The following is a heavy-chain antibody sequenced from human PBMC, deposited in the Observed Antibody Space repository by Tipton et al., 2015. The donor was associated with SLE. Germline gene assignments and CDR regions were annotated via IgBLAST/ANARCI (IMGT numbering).Heavy chain of an antibody. Sequence: TLSLTCTVSGGSISSSSYYWGWIRQPPGKGLEWIGSIYYSGSTYYNPSLKSRVTISVDTSKNQFSLKLSSVTAADTAVYYCARLIVGAGKWFDPWCQGTLVTVSS. CDR3: ARLIVGAGKWFDP. V-gene: IGHV4-39*07. CDR1: GGSISSSSYY. J-gene: IGHJ5*02. CDR2: IYYSGST. D-gene: IGHD1-26*01.